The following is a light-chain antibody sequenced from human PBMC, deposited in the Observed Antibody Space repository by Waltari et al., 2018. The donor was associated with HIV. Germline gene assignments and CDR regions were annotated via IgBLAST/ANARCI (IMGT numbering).Light chain of an antibody. Sequence: IQLTQSPSSLSASVGDRIPITCRASQGIGNSLAWYQQRPGKVTQLLFYASSTLQSGVPSRFRGCGSGTNCTLAIANVQPGDVATYFCQKYNRAPRTFGEGTKV. CDR2: ASS. CDR1: QGIGNS. CDR3: QKYNRAPRT. V-gene: IGKV1-27*01. J-gene: IGKJ1*01.